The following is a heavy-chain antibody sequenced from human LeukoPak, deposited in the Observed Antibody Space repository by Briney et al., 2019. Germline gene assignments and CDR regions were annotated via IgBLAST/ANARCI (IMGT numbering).Heavy chain of an antibody. CDR1: GGSISSSSYY. J-gene: IGHJ4*02. D-gene: IGHD1-7*01. Sequence: SETLSLTCTVSGGSISSSSYYWGWIRQPPGKGLEWIGYIYYSGSTNYNPSLKSRVTISVDTSKNQFSLKLSSVTAADTAVYYCARGPFGNYAVDYWGQGTLVTVSS. CDR3: ARGPFGNYAVDY. V-gene: IGHV4-61*05. CDR2: IYYSGST.